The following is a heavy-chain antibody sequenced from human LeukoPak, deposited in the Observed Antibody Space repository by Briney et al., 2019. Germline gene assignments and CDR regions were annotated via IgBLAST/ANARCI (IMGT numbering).Heavy chain of an antibody. CDR1: GFTFSGYA. CDR3: VKDLFRDRYWYFDL. Sequence: PGGSLRLSCSASGFTFSGYAMHWVRQAPGKGLEYVSAISSSGGNTYYADSVKGRFTISRDNSKNTLYLQMSSLRPEDTAVYYCVKDLFRDRYWYFDLWGRGTLVTVSS. J-gene: IGHJ2*01. V-gene: IGHV3-64D*09. D-gene: IGHD2/OR15-2a*01. CDR2: ISSSGGNT.